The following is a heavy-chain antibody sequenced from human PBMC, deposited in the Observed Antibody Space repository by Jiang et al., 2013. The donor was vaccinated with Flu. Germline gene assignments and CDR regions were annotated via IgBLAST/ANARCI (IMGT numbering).Heavy chain of an antibody. J-gene: IGHJ4*02. CDR2: IIPMFGTA. CDR3: ARGFSYDTSGYYYYY. D-gene: IGHD3-22*01. Sequence: GLEWMGGIIPMFGTANYAQKFRGRVSITADKSTSTAYMQLSSLRSEDTAVYYCARGFSYDTSGYYYYYWGQGTLVTVSS. V-gene: IGHV1-69*06.